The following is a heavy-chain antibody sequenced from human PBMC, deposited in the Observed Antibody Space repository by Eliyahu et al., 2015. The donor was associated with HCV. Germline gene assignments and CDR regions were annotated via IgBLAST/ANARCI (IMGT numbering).Heavy chain of an antibody. D-gene: IGHD6-13*01. CDR3: ARGSWYQDS. Sequence: QVLLVQSGAEVKKPGASVKVSCKASGYTFTSYYMHWVRQAPGQGLEWMGIINPSTVTASYAQKFQGRVTMTMDTSTSTAYMELSSLRSEDTAFYFCARGSWYQDSWGQGTLVTVSS. CDR2: INPSTVTA. V-gene: IGHV1-46*01. CDR1: GYTFTSYY. J-gene: IGHJ4*02.